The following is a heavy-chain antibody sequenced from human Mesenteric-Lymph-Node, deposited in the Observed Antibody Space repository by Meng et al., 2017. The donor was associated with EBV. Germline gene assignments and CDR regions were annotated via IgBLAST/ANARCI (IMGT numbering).Heavy chain of an antibody. Sequence: QVQLQQSGPGLVKPSQTLLLTCVSSGDSVSSSSAAWTWIRQSPSRGLEWLGRTYYRSKWYNDYAVFVKSRITINPDTSKNQFSLQLNSVTPEDTAVYYCARGATSVFDLWGRGTLVTVS. V-gene: IGHV6-1*01. CDR2: TYYRSKWYN. J-gene: IGHJ2*01. CDR1: GDSVSSSSAA. CDR3: ARGATSVFDL.